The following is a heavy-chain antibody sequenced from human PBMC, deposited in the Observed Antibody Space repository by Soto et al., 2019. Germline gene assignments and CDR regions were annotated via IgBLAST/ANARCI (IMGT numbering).Heavy chain of an antibody. CDR1: GGTFSSYA. CDR2: IIPIFGTA. CDR3: ARDRGPSSGYYPYWFDP. Sequence: QVQLVQSGAEVKKPGSSVKVSCKASGGTFSSYAISWVRQAPGQGLEWMGEIIPIFGTANYAQKFQGRATITADESTSAAYMELSSLRSEDTAVYSCARDRGPSSGYYPYWFDPWGQGTLVTVSS. D-gene: IGHD3-22*01. V-gene: IGHV1-69*12. J-gene: IGHJ5*02.